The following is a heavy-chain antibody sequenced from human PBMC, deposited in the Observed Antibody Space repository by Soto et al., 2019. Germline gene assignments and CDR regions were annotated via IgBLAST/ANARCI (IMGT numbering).Heavy chain of an antibody. D-gene: IGHD6-13*01. J-gene: IGHJ4*02. CDR1: GFTFGIYA. CDR3: ARVAPEYSSTPRRFDF. V-gene: IGHV3-23*01. CDR2: ISGSGGSI. Sequence: GGSLRLSCAASGFTFGIYAMSWVRQVPGKGLEWVSSISGSGGSIYYAHSVKGRFTISRDKTKNTLYRQIDSLRAEDTAVYHCARVAPEYSSTPRRFDFWGQGTLVTVSS.